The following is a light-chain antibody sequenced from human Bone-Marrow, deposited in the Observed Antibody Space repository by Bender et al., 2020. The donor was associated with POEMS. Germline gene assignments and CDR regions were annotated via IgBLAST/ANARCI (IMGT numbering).Light chain of an antibody. Sequence: QSALTQPPSVSGSPGQSVTLSCSGTSSDVGSYNLVSWYQQHPGKAPTVIIYEGTKRPSGVSNRFSGSKSGNTASLTISGLQAEDEADYYCCSYAGRSSLVFGGGTKLTVL. CDR3: CSYAGRSSLV. CDR1: SSDVGSYNL. CDR2: EGT. V-gene: IGLV2-23*01. J-gene: IGLJ3*02.